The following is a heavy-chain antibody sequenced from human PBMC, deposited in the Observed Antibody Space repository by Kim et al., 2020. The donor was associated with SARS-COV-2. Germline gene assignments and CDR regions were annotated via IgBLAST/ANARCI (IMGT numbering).Heavy chain of an antibody. D-gene: IGHD3-3*01. J-gene: IGHJ2*01. CDR3: ARGHREWLQYTANWYFDL. Sequence: SETLSLTCTVSGGSISSYYWSWIRQPPGKGLEWIGYIYYSGSTNYNPSLKSRVTISVDTSKNQFSLKLSSVTAADTAVYYCARGHREWLQYTANWYFDLWGRGTLFTVSS. V-gene: IGHV4-59*01. CDR2: IYYSGST. CDR1: GGSISSYY.